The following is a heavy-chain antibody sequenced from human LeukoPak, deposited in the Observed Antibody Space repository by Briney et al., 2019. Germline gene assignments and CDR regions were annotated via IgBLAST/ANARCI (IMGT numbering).Heavy chain of an antibody. J-gene: IGHJ6*03. D-gene: IGHD3-22*01. CDR3: ARLLGSNYYDSSGYWGLGYYYYYMDV. CDR2: MNPNSGNT. Sequence: VASVKVSCKASGYTFTSYDINWVRQATGQGLEWMGWMNPNSGNTGYAQKFQGRVTITRNTSISTAYMELSSLGSEDTAVYYCARLLGSNYYDSSGYWGLGYYYYYMDVWGKGTTVTVSS. V-gene: IGHV1-8*03. CDR1: GYTFTSYD.